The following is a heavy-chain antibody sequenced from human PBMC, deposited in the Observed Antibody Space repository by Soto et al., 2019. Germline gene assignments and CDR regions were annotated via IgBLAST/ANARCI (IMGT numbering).Heavy chain of an antibody. V-gene: IGHV4-4*02. CDR3: ASRDPGTSVDY. J-gene: IGHJ4*02. Sequence: LETLSLTCAVSGASFTSNDWWTWVRQPPGRGLEWIGEIYRTGSTNYNPSLKSRVAISLDKSENQFSLKVTSLTAADTAVYYCASRDPGTSVDYWGQGTLVTVSS. CDR2: IYRTGST. D-gene: IGHD1-7*01. CDR1: GASFTSNDW.